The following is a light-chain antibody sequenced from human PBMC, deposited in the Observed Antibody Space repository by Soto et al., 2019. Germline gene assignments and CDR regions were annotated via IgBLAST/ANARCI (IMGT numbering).Light chain of an antibody. V-gene: IGLV1-47*01. CDR1: SSNIGSNY. Sequence: QSVLTQPPSASGTPGQRVTISCSGSSSNIGSNYVYWYQQLPGTAPKLLIYRNNQRPSGVPDRCSGSKSGTSASLAISGLRSADEADYYCAAWDDSLSGVVFGGGTKLTVL. CDR2: RNN. CDR3: AAWDDSLSGVV. J-gene: IGLJ2*01.